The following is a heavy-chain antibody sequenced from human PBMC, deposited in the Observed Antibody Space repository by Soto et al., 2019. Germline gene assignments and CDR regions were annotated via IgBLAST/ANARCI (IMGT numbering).Heavy chain of an antibody. D-gene: IGHD6-6*01. CDR1: GYTFTSYG. V-gene: IGHV1-18*01. CDR2: ISAYNGNT. CDR3: ARVRGSSSSNYYYYYGMDV. J-gene: IGHJ6*02. Sequence: ASVKVSCKASGYTFTSYGISWVRQAPGQGLEWMGWISAYNGNTNYAQKLQGRVTMTTDTSTSTAYMELRSLRSDDTAVYYCARVRGSSSSNYYYYYGMDVRGQGTTVTVSS.